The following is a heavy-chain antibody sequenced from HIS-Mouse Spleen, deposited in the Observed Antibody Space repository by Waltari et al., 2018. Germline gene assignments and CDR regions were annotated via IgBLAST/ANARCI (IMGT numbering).Heavy chain of an antibody. CDR3: ARDGYSGYGHDAFDI. J-gene: IGHJ3*02. Sequence: QLQLQESGPGLVKPSETLSLTCTVSGGSISSSSYYWGWIRQPPGKGLEWIGSIYYSGSTYSTPSLKSRVTISVDTSKNQFSLKLSSVTAADTAVYYCARDGYSGYGHDAFDIWGQGTMVTVSS. CDR2: IYYSGST. V-gene: IGHV4-39*07. CDR1: GGSISSSSYY. D-gene: IGHD5-12*01.